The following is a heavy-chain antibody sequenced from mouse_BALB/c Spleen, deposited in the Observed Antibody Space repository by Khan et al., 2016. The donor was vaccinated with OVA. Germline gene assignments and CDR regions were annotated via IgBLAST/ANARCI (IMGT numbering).Heavy chain of an antibody. V-gene: IGHV2-9*02. CDR2: IWADGST. CDR3: AREGYYFDY. Sequence: VQLQESGPGLVAPSQSLSITCTVSGFSLTSFGVYWVRQPPGKGLEWLGVIWADGSTNYNSAFMSRLSISKDNSKSQVFLEMNSLHTDDTAMCYCAREGYYFDYWGQGTTLTVSS. J-gene: IGHJ2*01. CDR1: GFSLTSFG.